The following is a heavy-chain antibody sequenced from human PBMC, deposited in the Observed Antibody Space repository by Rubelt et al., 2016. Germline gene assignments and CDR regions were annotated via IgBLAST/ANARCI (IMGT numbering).Heavy chain of an antibody. CDR1: GFTFSSFA. CDR3: VRQLDLSRRWDY. Sequence: EVQVLESGGGLAQPGGSLRLSCAASGFTFSSFAMSWVRQAPGKGLEWVSTISGGGGSTYYADSVKGRFTISRDNSKAALYLQMNSLRAEDTAVFYCVRQLDLSRRWDYWGQGTLVTVSS. D-gene: IGHD2-2*03. V-gene: IGHV3-23*01. CDR2: ISGGGGST. J-gene: IGHJ4*02.